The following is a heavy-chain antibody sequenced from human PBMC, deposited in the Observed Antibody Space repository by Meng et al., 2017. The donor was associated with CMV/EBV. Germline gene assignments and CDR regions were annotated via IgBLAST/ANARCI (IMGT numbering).Heavy chain of an antibody. CDR2: IYYSGST. V-gene: IGHV4-39*07. CDR1: GGSTSSSSYY. J-gene: IGHJ6*04. D-gene: IGHD6-6*01. Sequence: GSLRLSCTVSGGSTSSSSYYWGWIRQPPGKGLEWIGSIYYSGSTYYNPSLKSRVTISVDTSKNQFSLKLSSVTAADTAVYYCARDNGARPGRPYYYYGMDVWGKGTTVTVSS. CDR3: ARDNGARPGRPYYYYGMDV.